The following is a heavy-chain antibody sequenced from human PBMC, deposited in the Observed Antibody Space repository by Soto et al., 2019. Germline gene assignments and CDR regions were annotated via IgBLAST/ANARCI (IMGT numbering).Heavy chain of an antibody. CDR2: ISYDGSNK. J-gene: IGHJ6*02. CDR1: GFTFSSYG. CDR3: AKDLASYPSYYYYYGMDV. D-gene: IGHD6-6*01. V-gene: IGHV3-30*18. Sequence: PGGSLRLSCAASGFTFSSYGMHWVRQAPGKGLEWVAVISYDGSNKYYADSVKGRFTISRDNSKNTLYLQMNSLRAEDTAVYYCAKDLASYPSYYYYYGMDVWGQAPTVTVSS.